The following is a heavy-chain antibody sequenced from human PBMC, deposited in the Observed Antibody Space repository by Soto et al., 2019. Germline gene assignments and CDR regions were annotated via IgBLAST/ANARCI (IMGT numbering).Heavy chain of an antibody. CDR3: ARDPAYCSGGSCYSYGRDY. CDR1: GFTFSSYW. CDR2: INSDGSST. V-gene: IGHV3-74*01. Sequence: EVQLVESGGGLVQPGGSLRLSCAASGFTFSSYWMHWVRQAPGKGLVWVSRINSDGSSTSYADSVKGRFTISRDNAKNTLYLQMNSLRAEDTAVYYCARDPAYCSGGSCYSYGRDYWGRGTLVTVSS. J-gene: IGHJ4*02. D-gene: IGHD2-15*01.